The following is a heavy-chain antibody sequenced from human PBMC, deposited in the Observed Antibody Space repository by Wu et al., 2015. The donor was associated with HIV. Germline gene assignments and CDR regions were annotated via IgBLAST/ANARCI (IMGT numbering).Heavy chain of an antibody. CDR2: ISAFTDNT. J-gene: IGHJ4*02. CDR3: ARDRGYESSGYYVDY. Sequence: QVQLVQSGAEVKKPGASVKVSCKASGYTFTNYGISWVRQAPGQGLEWMGWISAFTDNTNNAQKLQGRVTMTTDTSTNTAYMELKSLRSDDTAIYYCARDRGYESSGYYVDYWGQGTLVTVSS. D-gene: IGHD3-22*01. V-gene: IGHV1-18*01. CDR1: GYTFTNYG.